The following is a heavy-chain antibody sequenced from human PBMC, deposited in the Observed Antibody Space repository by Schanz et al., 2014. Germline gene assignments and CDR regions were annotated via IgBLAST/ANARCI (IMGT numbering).Heavy chain of an antibody. D-gene: IGHD3-9*01. CDR1: GFTFSNYV. Sequence: VQLVESGGGLVQPGGSLRLSCAASGFTFSNYVMSWVRQAPGKGLEWVSTIGTSGGTNYAESVKGRFTISRDNSKNTLYLQMNSLRAEDTAVYYCAKVDRTRYYAMDVWGQGTTVTVSS. CDR3: AKVDRTRYYAMDV. J-gene: IGHJ6*02. CDR2: IGTSGGT. V-gene: IGHV3-23*04.